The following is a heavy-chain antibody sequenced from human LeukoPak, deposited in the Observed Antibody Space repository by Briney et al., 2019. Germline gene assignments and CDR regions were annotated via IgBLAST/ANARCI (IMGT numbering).Heavy chain of an antibody. J-gene: IGHJ4*02. Sequence: PSETLSLTCTVSGGSISSYYWSWIRQPAGKGLEWIGRIYTSGSTNYNPSLQSRVTMSVDTSKNQFSLKLYSVTAADTAVYYCARVLDYYGSGTRDFDYWGQGTLVTVSS. V-gene: IGHV4-4*07. CDR3: ARVLDYYGSGTRDFDY. CDR1: GGSISSYY. D-gene: IGHD3-10*01. CDR2: IYTSGST.